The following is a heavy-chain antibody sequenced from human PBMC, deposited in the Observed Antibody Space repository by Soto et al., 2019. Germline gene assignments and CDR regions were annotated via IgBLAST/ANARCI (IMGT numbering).Heavy chain of an antibody. D-gene: IGHD3-9*01. CDR1: GFTFSSYD. J-gene: IGHJ2*01. CDR3: ARAAAERVFGDILTGYSYWYFDL. Sequence: EVQLVESGGGLVQPGGSLRLSCAASGFTFSSYDMHWVRQATGKGLEWVSAIGTAGDPYYPGSVKGRFTISRENAKNSLYLQMNSLRAGDTAVYYCARAAAERVFGDILTGYSYWYFDLWGRGTLVTVSS. V-gene: IGHV3-13*05. CDR2: IGTAGDP.